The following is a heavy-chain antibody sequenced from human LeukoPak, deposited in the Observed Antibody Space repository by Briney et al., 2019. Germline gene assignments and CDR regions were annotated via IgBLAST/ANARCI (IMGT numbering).Heavy chain of an antibody. Sequence: GGSLRLSCAASGFTFSNYAMHWVRQAPGKGLEWVALIRYDGNDHWYGDSAKGRFTISRDNSKDTVYLQMDSLRDEDTAVYYCARWGIVGHDAFDLWGQGTMVTVSS. V-gene: IGHV3-33*08. CDR3: ARWGIVGHDAFDL. CDR2: IRYDGNDH. CDR1: GFTFSNYA. J-gene: IGHJ3*01. D-gene: IGHD1-26*01.